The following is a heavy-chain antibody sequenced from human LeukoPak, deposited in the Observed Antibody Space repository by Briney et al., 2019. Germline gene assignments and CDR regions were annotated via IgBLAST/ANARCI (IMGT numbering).Heavy chain of an antibody. J-gene: IGHJ4*02. V-gene: IGHV3-21*01. Sequence: WGSLRLSCAASGFTFSSYEMNWVRQAPGKGLECVSSISGSSSYIYYADSVKGRFSISRDNAKNSLYLQMNSLRAEDTAVYYCARDLLGWELHYFDYWGQGTLVTVSS. CDR3: ARDLLGWELHYFDY. CDR2: ISGSSSYI. D-gene: IGHD1-26*01. CDR1: GFTFSSYE.